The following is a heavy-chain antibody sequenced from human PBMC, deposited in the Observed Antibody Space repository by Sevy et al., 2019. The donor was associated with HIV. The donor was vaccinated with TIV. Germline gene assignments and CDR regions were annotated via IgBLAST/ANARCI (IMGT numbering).Heavy chain of an antibody. CDR2: INAGNGNT. CDR1: GYTFTSYA. Sequence: ASVKVSCKASGYTFTSYAMHWVRQAPGQRLEWMGWINAGNGNTKYSQKFQGRVTITRDTSASTAYMELSSLRSEDTAVHYCARDRGYSNWFDPWGQGTLVTVSS. D-gene: IGHD3-22*01. V-gene: IGHV1-3*01. CDR3: ARDRGYSNWFDP. J-gene: IGHJ5*02.